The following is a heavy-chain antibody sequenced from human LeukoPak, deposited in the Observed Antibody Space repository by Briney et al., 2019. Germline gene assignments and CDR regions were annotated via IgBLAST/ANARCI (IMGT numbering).Heavy chain of an antibody. Sequence: SGPTLVNPTQTLTLTCTFSGFSLSTSGMCVGWIRQPPGKALEWLALIDWDDNKFYSTSLKTRLTISKDTSKNQVVLTLTKMDPVDTATYYCARLLYGDQTGDSDYWGQGTLVTVSS. CDR1: GFSLSTSGMC. CDR2: IDWDDNK. J-gene: IGHJ4*02. CDR3: ARLLYGDQTGDSDY. V-gene: IGHV2-70*01. D-gene: IGHD4-17*01.